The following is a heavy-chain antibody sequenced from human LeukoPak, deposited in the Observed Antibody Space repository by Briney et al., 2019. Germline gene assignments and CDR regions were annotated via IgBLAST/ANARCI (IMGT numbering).Heavy chain of an antibody. Sequence: SVKVSCKASGLTFTISVMQRVRHARGQRLEWIEWIVVGSGNTNYAQKFQERVTITRDMSTSTAYMELSSLRSEDTAVYFCARAKSRDYGIDYWGPGTLVTVSS. D-gene: IGHD4-17*01. CDR3: ARAKSRDYGIDY. CDR2: IVVGSGNT. CDR1: GLTFTISV. J-gene: IGHJ4*02. V-gene: IGHV1-58*02.